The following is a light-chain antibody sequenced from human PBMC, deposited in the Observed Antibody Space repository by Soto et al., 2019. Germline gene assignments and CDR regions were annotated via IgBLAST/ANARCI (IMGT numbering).Light chain of an antibody. Sequence: DIVMTQSPDSLAVSLGERATINCKSSQSDLYSSNDKNCLAWYQQKAGQPPRLLIYWASTRESGVPDRFSGSGSGTDFTLTISSLQAEDVAVYYCQQYYSTPWTFGQGTKVEIK. V-gene: IGKV4-1*01. J-gene: IGKJ1*01. CDR3: QQYYSTPWT. CDR1: QSDLYSSNDKNC. CDR2: WAS.